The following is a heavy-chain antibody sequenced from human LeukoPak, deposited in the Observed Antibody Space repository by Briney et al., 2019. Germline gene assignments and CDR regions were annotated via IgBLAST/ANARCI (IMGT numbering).Heavy chain of an antibody. CDR3: AREGQLWLQRGAFDI. J-gene: IGHJ3*02. D-gene: IGHD5-18*01. CDR2: IYYSGNT. Sequence: SETLSLTCSVSGGSISSSAYYWGWIRQPPGQGLEWIGSIYYSGNTYYNPSLKSPVTISIDTSKNQFSLKLSSVTAADTAVYYCAREGQLWLQRGAFDIWGQGTMVTVSS. V-gene: IGHV4-39*07. CDR1: GGSISSSAYY.